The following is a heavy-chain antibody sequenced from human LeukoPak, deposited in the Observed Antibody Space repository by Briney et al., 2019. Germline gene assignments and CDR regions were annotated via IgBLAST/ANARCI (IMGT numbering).Heavy chain of an antibody. CDR3: ARSPWDAFDI. Sequence: PGGSPRLSCAASGFTFSSHGLQWVRQAPGKGLEWVAFIRYDGGNKYYADSVKGRFTISRDNSKDTLFLQMNSLRPEDTAVYYCARSPWDAFDIWGQGTMVTVSS. J-gene: IGHJ3*02. CDR2: IRYDGGNK. V-gene: IGHV3-30*02. CDR1: GFTFSSHG.